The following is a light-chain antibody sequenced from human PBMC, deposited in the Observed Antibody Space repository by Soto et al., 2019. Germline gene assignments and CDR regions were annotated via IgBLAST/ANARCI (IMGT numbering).Light chain of an antibody. J-gene: IGKJ4*01. CDR3: QQYVSSPLS. CDR2: GAS. CDR1: QSVSNNY. Sequence: EIVLTQSPGTLSLSPGEGATLSCRASQSVSNNYLAWYQQKPGQAPRLVISGASSRATAIPDRFSGRGSGTDFTLTISRLEPEDFAVYYCQQYVSSPLSFGGGTKVEIK. V-gene: IGKV3-20*01.